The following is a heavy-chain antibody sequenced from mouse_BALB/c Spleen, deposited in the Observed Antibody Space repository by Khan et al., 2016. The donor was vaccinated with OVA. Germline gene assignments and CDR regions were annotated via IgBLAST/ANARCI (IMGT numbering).Heavy chain of an antibody. V-gene: IGHV1-77*01. CDR3: ARRNYFGYTFAY. Sequence: QVQLQQSGAELARPGASVKLSCKASGYTFTDYYINWVKQRTGQGLEWIGEISPGSGDTYYNERFKGKATLTADKSYSTACMHLRSLTTEASAVYCCARRNYFGYTFAYWGQGTLVTVSA. CDR1: GYTFTDYY. J-gene: IGHJ3*01. CDR2: ISPGSGDT. D-gene: IGHD1-2*01.